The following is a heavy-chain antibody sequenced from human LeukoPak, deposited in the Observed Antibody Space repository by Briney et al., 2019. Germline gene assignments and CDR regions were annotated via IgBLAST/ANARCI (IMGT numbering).Heavy chain of an antibody. CDR2: IYTSGST. V-gene: IGHV4-61*02. D-gene: IGHD2-2*01. CDR1: GGSISSSSYY. CDR3: AGGGCSSTSCYFDY. J-gene: IGHJ4*02. Sequence: SETLSLTCTVSGGSISSSSYYWSWIRQPAGKGLEWIGRIYTSGSTNYNPSLKSRVTMSVDTSKNQFSLKLSSVTAADTAVYYCAGGGCSSTSCYFDYWGQGTLVTVSS.